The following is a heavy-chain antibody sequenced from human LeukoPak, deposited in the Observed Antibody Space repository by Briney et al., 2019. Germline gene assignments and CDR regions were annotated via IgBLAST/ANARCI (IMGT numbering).Heavy chain of an antibody. CDR1: GFTFSSYW. CDR2: INTDGSST. D-gene: IGHD6-13*01. J-gene: IGHJ4*02. V-gene: IGHV3-74*01. Sequence: GGSLRLSCAASGFTFSSYWMHWVRQAPGKGLVWVSRINTDGSSTSYADSVKGRFTISRDNSKNTLFLQMNGLRAEDTAVYYCAKAGQQLVLSFDYWGQGTLVTVSS. CDR3: AKAGQQLVLSFDY.